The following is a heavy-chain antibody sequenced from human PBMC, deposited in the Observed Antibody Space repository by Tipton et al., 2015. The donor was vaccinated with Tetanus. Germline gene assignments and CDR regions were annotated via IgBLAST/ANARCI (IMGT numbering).Heavy chain of an antibody. CDR3: ARHPDFWSGYYFDL. CDR2: IYPDGFEP. D-gene: IGHD3-3*01. CDR1: GASIRSNY. V-gene: IGHV5-51*01. J-gene: IGHJ4*02. Sequence: SLRLSCNVSGASIRSNYWTWIRQPPGKGLEWMAIIYPDGFEPRYSPPFQGHVTISVDKSINTAYLQWDSLKASDTAIYYCARHPDFWSGYYFDLWGQGTLVNVSS.